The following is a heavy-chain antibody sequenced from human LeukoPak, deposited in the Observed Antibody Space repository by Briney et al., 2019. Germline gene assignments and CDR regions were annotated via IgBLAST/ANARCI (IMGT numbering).Heavy chain of an antibody. Sequence: GGSLRLSCAASGFIFSSYAMSWVRQAPGKGLEWVSYISSSSSTIYYADSVKGRFTISRDNAKNSLYLQMNSLRAEDTAVYYCARAGAAGFPAGGGFFVGRAAIDYWGQGTLVTVSS. CDR2: ISSSSSTI. D-gene: IGHD6-13*01. CDR3: ARAGAAGFPAGGGFFVGRAAIDY. CDR1: GFIFSSYA. V-gene: IGHV3-48*01. J-gene: IGHJ4*02.